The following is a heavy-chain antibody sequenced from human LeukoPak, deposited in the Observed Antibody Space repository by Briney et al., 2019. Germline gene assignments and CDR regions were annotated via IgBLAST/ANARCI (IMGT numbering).Heavy chain of an antibody. CDR3: ASSKRGTYRFDAYDI. J-gene: IGHJ3*02. V-gene: IGHV3-21*01. Sequence: GGSLRLSCAASGFTFSSYSMNWVRQAPGKGLEWVSSISSSSSYIYYADSVKGRFTISSDHAKRSINLQMSSLRVEDTAVYYCASSKRGTYRFDAYDIWGQGTMVTVSS. CDR2: ISSSSSYI. CDR1: GFTFSSYS. D-gene: IGHD3-16*02.